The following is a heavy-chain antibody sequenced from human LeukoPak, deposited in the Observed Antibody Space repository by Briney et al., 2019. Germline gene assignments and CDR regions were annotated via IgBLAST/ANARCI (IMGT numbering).Heavy chain of an antibody. CDR2: LFHSGTI. CDR1: NYSISSDYY. V-gene: IGHV4-38-2*02. Sequence: SETLSLTCTVSNYSISSDYYWGWIRQPPGKGLEWIGSLFHSGTIYYTPSLKSRVTISVDTSKNQFSLKLSSVTAADTAVYYCARARSGIGAFDIWSQGTMVTVSS. D-gene: IGHD3-10*01. CDR3: ARARSGIGAFDI. J-gene: IGHJ3*02.